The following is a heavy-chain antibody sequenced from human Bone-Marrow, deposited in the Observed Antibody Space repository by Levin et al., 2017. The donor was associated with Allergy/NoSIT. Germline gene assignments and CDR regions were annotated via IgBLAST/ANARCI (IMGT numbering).Heavy chain of an antibody. CDR3: ARGWELLKWVI. Sequence: SCTVSGGSTSSYYWSWIRQPPGKGLEWIGYIYYSGSTNYNPSLKSRVTISVDTSKNQFSLKLSSVTAADTAVYYCARGWELLKWVIWGQGTLVTVSS. D-gene: IGHD1-26*01. J-gene: IGHJ4*02. V-gene: IGHV4-59*01. CDR2: IYYSGST. CDR1: GGSTSSYY.